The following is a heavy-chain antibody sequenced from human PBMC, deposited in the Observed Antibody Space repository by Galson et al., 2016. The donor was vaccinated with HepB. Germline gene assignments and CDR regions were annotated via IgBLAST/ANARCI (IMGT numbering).Heavy chain of an antibody. Sequence: TLSLTCTVSGGSISSGVYYWSWIRQHPGKGLEWIGYIYYTGSTDCDPSLKGRVTISVDTSKNQFSLKLSSVTAADTAVYYCARDGRLGEKGLYDFWGQGTLVTVSS. CDR2: IYYTGST. CDR1: GGSISSGVYY. CDR3: ARDGRLGEKGLYDF. D-gene: IGHD3-10*01. V-gene: IGHV4-31*03. J-gene: IGHJ4*02.